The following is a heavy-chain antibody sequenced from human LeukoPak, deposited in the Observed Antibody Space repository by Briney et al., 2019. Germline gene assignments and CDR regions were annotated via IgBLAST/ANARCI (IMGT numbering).Heavy chain of an antibody. CDR3: ARYQLLYGGFDP. CDR2: MNPNSGNT. Sequence: ASVKVSCKASGYTFTSYDINWVRQATGQGLEWMGWMNPNSGNTGYAQKFQGSVIMTRNISTATAYMELSSLKSEDTAVYYCARYQLLYGGFDPWGQGTLVTVSS. J-gene: IGHJ5*02. CDR1: GYTFTSYD. D-gene: IGHD2-2*02. V-gene: IGHV1-8*01.